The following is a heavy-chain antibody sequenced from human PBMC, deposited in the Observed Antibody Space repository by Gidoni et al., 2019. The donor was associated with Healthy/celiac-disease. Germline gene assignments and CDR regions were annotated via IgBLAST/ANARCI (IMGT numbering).Heavy chain of an antibody. CDR1: GGSISSYY. J-gene: IGHJ4*02. Sequence: QVQLQESGPGLVKPSETLSLTCTVSGGSISSYYWSWIRQPAGKGLEWIGRIYSSGSTNYNPSLKSRVTMSVDTSKNQFSLKLSSVTAADTAVYYCARTFAPFGDYEISSYYFDYWGQGTLVTVSS. CDR2: IYSSGST. V-gene: IGHV4-4*07. CDR3: ARTFAPFGDYEISSYYFDY. D-gene: IGHD4-17*01.